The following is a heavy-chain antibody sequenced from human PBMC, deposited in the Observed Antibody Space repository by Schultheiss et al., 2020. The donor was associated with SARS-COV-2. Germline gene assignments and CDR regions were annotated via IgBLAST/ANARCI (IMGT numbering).Heavy chain of an antibody. CDR3: ASVGYCSGNTCYSGVFIV. Sequence: SETLSLTCTVSGGSISSSSYYWGWIRQPPGKGLEWIGSIYYSGSTYYNPSLKSRVTISVDTSKNQFSLKLSSVTAADTAVYYCASVGYCSGNTCYSGVFIVWGQGTLVTVSS. D-gene: IGHD2-15*01. CDR1: GGSISSSSYY. J-gene: IGHJ4*02. V-gene: IGHV4-39*07. CDR2: IYYSGST.